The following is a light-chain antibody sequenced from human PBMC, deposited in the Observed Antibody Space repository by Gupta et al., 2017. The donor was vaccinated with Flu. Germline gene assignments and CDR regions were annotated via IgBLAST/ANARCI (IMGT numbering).Light chain of an antibody. Sequence: DIQMTQSPSSLSASVGDRVIITCQASQDINNYLTWFQQKPGKAPKLLIYDASNLEIGVSSRFSGSGSGTDFTFIIRSLQPEDFATYYCLQDPNVPQSFGGGTKVEIK. CDR3: LQDPNVPQS. CDR1: QDINNY. V-gene: IGKV1-33*01. CDR2: DAS. J-gene: IGKJ4*01.